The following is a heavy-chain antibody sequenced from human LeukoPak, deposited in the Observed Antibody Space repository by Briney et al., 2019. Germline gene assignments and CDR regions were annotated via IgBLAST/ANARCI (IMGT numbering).Heavy chain of an antibody. V-gene: IGHV4-61*02. J-gene: IGHJ5*02. Sequence: SQTLSLTCTISGGSINSDLYYWAWIRQPAGKRLSWIGRIYTKGWTDYNPSLKSRLTISVDTSKNQFSLKLSFVTAADTAFYYCARGSGWNSFDPWGKGTLVTVSS. CDR2: IYTKGWT. D-gene: IGHD6-19*01. CDR1: GGSINSDLYY. CDR3: ARGSGWNSFDP.